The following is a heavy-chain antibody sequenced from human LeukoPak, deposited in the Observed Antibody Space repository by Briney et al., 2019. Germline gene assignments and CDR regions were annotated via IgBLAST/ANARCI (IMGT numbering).Heavy chain of an antibody. CDR2: IYPGDSDT. CDR1: GYSFTNYW. Sequence: GESLKISCKGSGYSFTNYWIGWVRQMPGKGLEWMGIIYPGDSDTRYSPSFQGQVTISADKSISTAYLQWSSLKASDTAMYYCARVIIGYGGNSAFDYWGQGTLVTVSS. CDR3: ARVIIGYGGNSAFDY. V-gene: IGHV5-51*01. J-gene: IGHJ4*02. D-gene: IGHD4-23*01.